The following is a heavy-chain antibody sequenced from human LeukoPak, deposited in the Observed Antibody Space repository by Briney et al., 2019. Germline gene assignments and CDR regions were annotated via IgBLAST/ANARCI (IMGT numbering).Heavy chain of an antibody. CDR3: ARARYCSGGSCYPNG. D-gene: IGHD2-15*01. CDR1: GGTFSSYA. V-gene: IGHV1-69*04. Sequence: SVKVSCKASGGTFSSYAISWVRQAPGQGLELMGRIIPILGIANYAQKFQGRVTITADKSTSTAYMELSSLRSEDTAVYYCARARYCSGGSCYPNGWGQGTLVTVSS. J-gene: IGHJ4*02. CDR2: IIPILGIA.